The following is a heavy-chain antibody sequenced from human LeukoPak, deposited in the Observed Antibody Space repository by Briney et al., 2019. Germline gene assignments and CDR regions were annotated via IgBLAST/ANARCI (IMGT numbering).Heavy chain of an antibody. J-gene: IGHJ3*02. V-gene: IGHV3-74*01. CDR2: INSDGSST. CDR1: GFTFSSYW. D-gene: IGHD1-26*01. CDR3: ARSYWFDAFDI. Sequence: GGSLRLSCAASGFTFSSYWMHWVRQAPGKGLVWVSRINSDGSSTSYADSVKGRVTISRDNAKKTRDLQMNSLRAEDTAVYYCARSYWFDAFDIWGQGTMVTVFS.